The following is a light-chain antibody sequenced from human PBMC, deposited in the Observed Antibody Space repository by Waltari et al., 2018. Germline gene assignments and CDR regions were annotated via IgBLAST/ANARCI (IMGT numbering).Light chain of an antibody. V-gene: IGKV3-11*01. Sequence: EIVLTQSPATLSLSSGERATLPGRASQSVGRHLAWYQQKPGQAPRLLIFDASNRAPGIPARFSGWGSGTDFSLTISSLEPEDSAVYYCQQRSTWPSVTFGGGTKVEIK. J-gene: IGKJ4*01. CDR2: DAS. CDR3: QQRSTWPSVT. CDR1: QSVGRH.